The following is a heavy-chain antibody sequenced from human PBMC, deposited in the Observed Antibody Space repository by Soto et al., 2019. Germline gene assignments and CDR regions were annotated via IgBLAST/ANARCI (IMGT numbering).Heavy chain of an antibody. J-gene: IGHJ3*02. Sequence: PGGSLRLSSEASGVTFGSNWLSWVRQAPGKGLEWVANINPGGREKNYVDSVKGRFTISRDNAKNSLYLDLTRLRAEDTAVYFCVRDYYDTSGYPNTFDMWGQGTMVTVSS. CDR3: VRDYYDTSGYPNTFDM. CDR2: INPGGREK. D-gene: IGHD3-22*01. CDR1: GVTFGSNW. V-gene: IGHV3-7*01.